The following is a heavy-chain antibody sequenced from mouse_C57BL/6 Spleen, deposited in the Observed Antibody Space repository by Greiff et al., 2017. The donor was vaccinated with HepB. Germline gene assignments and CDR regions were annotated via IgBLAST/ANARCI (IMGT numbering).Heavy chain of an antibody. J-gene: IGHJ3*01. CDR3: TTLGSKGFAY. V-gene: IGHV14-4*01. D-gene: IGHD1-1*01. CDR2: IDPENGDT. CDR1: GFNIKDDY. Sequence: VQLQHSGAELVRPGASVKLSCTASGFNIKDDYMHWVKQRPEQGLEWIGWIDPENGDTEYASKFQGKATITADTSSNTAYLQLSSLTSEDTAVYYCTTLGSKGFAYWGQGTLVTVSA.